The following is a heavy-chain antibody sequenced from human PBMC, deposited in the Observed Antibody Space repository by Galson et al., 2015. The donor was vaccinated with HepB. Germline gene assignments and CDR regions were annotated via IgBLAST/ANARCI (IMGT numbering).Heavy chain of an antibody. CDR3: ARGSRGGIVATIPLGY. V-gene: IGHV1-2*02. J-gene: IGHJ4*02. CDR2: INPNSGGT. Sequence: SVKASCKASGYTFTGYYMHWVRQAPGQGLEWMGWINPNSGGTNYAQKFQGRVTMTRDTSISTAYMELSRLRSDDTAVYYCARGSRGGIVATIPLGYWGQGTLVTVSS. CDR1: GYTFTGYY. D-gene: IGHD5-12*01.